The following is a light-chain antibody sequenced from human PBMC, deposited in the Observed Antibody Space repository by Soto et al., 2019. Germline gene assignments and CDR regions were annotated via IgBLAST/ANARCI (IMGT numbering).Light chain of an antibody. Sequence: DIQMTQSPPSLSASVGYRVTITCRASQTISSYLNWYQQKPGKAPKLLIYAASTLQSGVPSRFSGSGSGTDFTLTISSLQPEDFATYYCQQSHGIPYTFGQGTKLESK. CDR2: AAS. V-gene: IGKV1-39*01. CDR3: QQSHGIPYT. J-gene: IGKJ2*01. CDR1: QTISSY.